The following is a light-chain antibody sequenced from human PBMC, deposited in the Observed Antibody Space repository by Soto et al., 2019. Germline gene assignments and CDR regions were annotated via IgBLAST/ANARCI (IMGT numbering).Light chain of an antibody. Sequence: PGERASLSCRASQSISGRYLAWYQQKPGQAPRLLIYDASSRATGIPDWFSGSGSGTDFIITVSRLEPEDFAVYYCQQLVFSPPTCGGGTNVE. CDR2: DAS. CDR3: QQLVFSPPT. V-gene: IGKV3D-20*02. CDR1: QSISGRY. J-gene: IGKJ4*01.